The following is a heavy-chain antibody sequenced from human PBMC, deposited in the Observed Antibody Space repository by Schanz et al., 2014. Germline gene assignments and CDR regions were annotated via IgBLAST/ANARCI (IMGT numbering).Heavy chain of an antibody. D-gene: IGHD3-10*01. V-gene: IGHV3-23*04. CDR3: ARGRFGELSAFDI. Sequence: EVQLVESGGGLVQPGGSLRLSCAASGFTFSSYAMSWVRQAPGKGLEWVSAISGSGGSTDYADSVKGRFTISRDNSKNTQNLQMNSLRAEVTDVYYYARGRFGELSAFDIWGQGTMVTVSS. CDR2: ISGSGGST. CDR1: GFTFSSYA. J-gene: IGHJ3*02.